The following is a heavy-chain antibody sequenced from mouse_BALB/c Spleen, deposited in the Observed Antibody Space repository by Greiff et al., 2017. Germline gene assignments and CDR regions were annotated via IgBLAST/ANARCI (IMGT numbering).Heavy chain of an antibody. J-gene: IGHJ4*01. V-gene: IGHV1S56*01. CDR2: IYPGDGSS. CDR3: ARGGYYRYDDDDYYAMDY. CDR1: GYTFTSYY. Sequence: QVQLKQSGPELVKPGASVKMSCKASGYTFTSYYIHWVKQRPGQGLEWIGWIYPGDGSSKYNEKFKGKTTLTADKSSSTAYMLLSSLTSEDSAIYFGARGGYYRYDDDDYYAMDYWGQGTSVTVSS. D-gene: IGHD2-14*01.